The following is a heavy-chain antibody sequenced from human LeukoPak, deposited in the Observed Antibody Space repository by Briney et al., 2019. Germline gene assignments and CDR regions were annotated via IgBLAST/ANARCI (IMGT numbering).Heavy chain of an antibody. Sequence: PGGSLRLSCAVSGFTFSSYSMNWARQAPGKGLEWVSSISSSSSYIYYADSVKGRFTISRDNAKNSLYLQMNSLRAEDTAVYYCARDGGDIVVVPASFDYWGQGTLVTVSS. CDR3: ARDGGDIVVVPASFDY. CDR1: GFTFSSYS. J-gene: IGHJ4*02. CDR2: ISSSSSYI. V-gene: IGHV3-21*01. D-gene: IGHD2-2*01.